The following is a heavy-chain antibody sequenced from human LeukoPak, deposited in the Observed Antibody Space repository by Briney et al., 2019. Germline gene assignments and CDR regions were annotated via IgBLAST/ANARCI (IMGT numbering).Heavy chain of an antibody. CDR1: GGSISSSSYY. CDR3: ARDFGSNWFDP. Sequence: SSETLSLTCTVSGGSISSSSYYWGWIRQPPGKGLEWIGSIYYSGSTYYNPSLKSRVTISVDTSKNQFSLKLSSVTAADTAVYYCARDFGSNWFDPWGQGTLVTVSS. D-gene: IGHD3-10*01. V-gene: IGHV4-39*07. J-gene: IGHJ5*02. CDR2: IYYSGST.